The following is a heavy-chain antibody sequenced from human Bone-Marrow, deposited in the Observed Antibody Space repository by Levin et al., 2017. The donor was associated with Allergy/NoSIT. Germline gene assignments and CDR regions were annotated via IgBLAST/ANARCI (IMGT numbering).Heavy chain of an antibody. V-gene: IGHV4-31*03. CDR1: GDSISSGGYY. D-gene: IGHD1-1*01. CDR3: ARAPGLQFSARGNWFDP. J-gene: IGHJ5*02. CDR2: IHYGGRM. Sequence: SETLSLTCTVSGDSISSGGYYWTWIRQHPGEGLEWIGFIHYGGRMYYNPSLESRMLISIDTSKNQFSLNVTSVTAADTAVYYCARAPGLQFSARGNWFDPWGQGTLVTVSS.